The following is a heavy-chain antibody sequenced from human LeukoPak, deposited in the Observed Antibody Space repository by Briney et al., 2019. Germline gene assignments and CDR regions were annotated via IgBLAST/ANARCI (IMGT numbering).Heavy chain of an antibody. V-gene: IGHV3-30*04. CDR1: GFTFNTYT. D-gene: IGHD3-22*01. CDR3: VREAFMIAVPPGLDY. Sequence: PGRSLRLSCAASGFTFNTYTMHWVRQAPGKGLEWLALISYDGANTYYADSVRGRFTISRDNTKNTLYLQMHSLRVKDTAVYHCVREAFMIAVPPGLDYWGQGTLVTVSS. CDR2: ISYDGANT. J-gene: IGHJ4*02.